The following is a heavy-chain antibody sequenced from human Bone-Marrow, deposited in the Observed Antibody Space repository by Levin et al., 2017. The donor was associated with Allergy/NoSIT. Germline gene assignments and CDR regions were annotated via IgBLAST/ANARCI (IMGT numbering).Heavy chain of an antibody. D-gene: IGHD3-10*01. J-gene: IGHJ4*02. Sequence: GGSLRLSCAASGFTFSSYAMSWVRQAPGKGLEWVSSIHNSSGSTHYADSVKGRFTISRDNSKNRLYLQLYSLRADDTAVYYCAKDLLYFYGSGSYDFWGQGTLVTVSS. CDR3: AKDLLYFYGSGSYDF. V-gene: IGHV3-23*01. CDR1: GFTFSSYA. CDR2: IHNSSGST.